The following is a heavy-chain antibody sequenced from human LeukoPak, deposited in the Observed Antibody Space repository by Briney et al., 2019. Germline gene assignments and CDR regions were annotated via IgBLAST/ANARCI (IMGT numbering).Heavy chain of an antibody. J-gene: IGHJ4*02. CDR3: AVCIVGATRQFDY. D-gene: IGHD1-26*01. CDR1: GFTFSSYA. V-gene: IGHV3-30-3*01. CDR2: ISYDGSNK. Sequence: PGRSLRLSCAASGFTFSSYAMHWVRQAPGKGLEWVAVISYDGSNKYYADSVKGRFTISRDNSKNTLYLQMNSLRAEDTAVYYCAVCIVGATRQFDYWGQGTLVTVSS.